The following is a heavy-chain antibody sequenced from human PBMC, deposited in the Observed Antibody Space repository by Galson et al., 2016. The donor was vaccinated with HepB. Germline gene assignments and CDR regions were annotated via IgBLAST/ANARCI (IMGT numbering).Heavy chain of an antibody. V-gene: IGHV3-74*01. Sequence: SLRLSCAASGFTFSSYWMHWVRQAPGRGLVWVSHISSDGSTTDYADSVKGRFTISRDNVKNTVYLQMNSLRAEDTAVYYCARDWSEIDYDVLTANYYYYHYGMDVWGQGTTVTVSS. CDR1: GFTFSSYW. CDR3: ARDWSEIDYDVLTANYYYYHYGMDV. J-gene: IGHJ6*02. CDR2: ISSDGSTT. D-gene: IGHD3-9*01.